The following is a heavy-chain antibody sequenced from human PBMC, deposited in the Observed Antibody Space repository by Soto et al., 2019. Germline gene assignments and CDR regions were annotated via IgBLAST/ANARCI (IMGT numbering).Heavy chain of an antibody. J-gene: IGHJ4*02. V-gene: IGHV5-51*01. CDR2: FYPGDSDT. D-gene: IGHD1-26*01. Sequence: PGESLKISCKGSGYSFTNYWVAWVRQMPGKGLEWMGVFYPGDSDTRYSPSFQGQVTISGDKSISTAYLQWSGLQASDTAMYYCARGSGSYAAGFDYWGPRTLVTVSS. CDR3: ARGSGSYAAGFDY. CDR1: GYSFTNYW.